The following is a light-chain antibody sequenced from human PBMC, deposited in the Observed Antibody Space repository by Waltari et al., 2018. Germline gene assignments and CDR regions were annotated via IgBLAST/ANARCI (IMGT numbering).Light chain of an antibody. CDR2: AVN. J-gene: IGLJ3*02. CDR1: SSDVGGYHY. Sequence: QSALTQPASVSGSPGQSITISCTGTSSDVGGYHYVSWYQHYPGKAPKLMIYAVNKRPSGVSNRFSCSKAGNTSSLTSSGLQAEDEADYYCSSYTSSSTLVFGGGTKLTVL. CDR3: SSYTSSSTLV. V-gene: IGLV2-14*03.